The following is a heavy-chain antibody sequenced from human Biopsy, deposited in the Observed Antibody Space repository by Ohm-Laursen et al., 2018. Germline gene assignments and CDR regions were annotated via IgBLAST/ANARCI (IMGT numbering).Heavy chain of an antibody. CDR3: ARDYYPYVDYLKDVPLCDS. Sequence: SSVKVSCKASGYTFTTYGISWVRQAPGQGLEWMGWINTYSGNTNYGKKFHDRVIMASDTSTSTAYLEHRSLRSDDTAVYYCARDYYPYVDYLKDVPLCDSWGQGTLVTVSS. CDR1: GYTFTTYG. D-gene: IGHD4-17*01. J-gene: IGHJ4*02. CDR2: INTYSGNT. V-gene: IGHV1-18*01.